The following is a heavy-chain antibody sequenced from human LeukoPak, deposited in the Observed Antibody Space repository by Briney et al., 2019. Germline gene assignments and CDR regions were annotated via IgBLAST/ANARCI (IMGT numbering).Heavy chain of an antibody. CDR2: INSDGSST. CDR3: ASGTIQVGNYYYYYMDV. CDR1: GFTFSSYW. J-gene: IGHJ6*03. Sequence: PGGSLRLSWAASGFTFSSYWMHWVRQAPGKGLVWVSRINSDGSSTSYADSVKGRFTISRDNAKNTLYLQMNSLRAEDTAVYYCASGTIQVGNYYYYYMDVWGKGTTVTVSS. V-gene: IGHV3-74*01. D-gene: IGHD2-2*01.